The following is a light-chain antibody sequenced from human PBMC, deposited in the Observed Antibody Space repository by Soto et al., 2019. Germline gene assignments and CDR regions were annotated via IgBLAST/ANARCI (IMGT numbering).Light chain of an antibody. V-gene: IGKV1-33*01. CDR3: QQYEDLPLS. Sequence: DIQRTQSPASLSASVGDRVTITCQASQDISNSLNWYQHKPGKPPKLLIYAASNLETGVPSRFSGSGSGPDITFTISRLQTEDVATYYCQQYEDLPLSFGPGTKVDF. CDR2: AAS. CDR1: QDISNS. J-gene: IGKJ3*01.